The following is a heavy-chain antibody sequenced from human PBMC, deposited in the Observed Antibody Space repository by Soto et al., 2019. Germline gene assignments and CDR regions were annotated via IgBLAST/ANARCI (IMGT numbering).Heavy chain of an antibody. CDR1: GFTFSNAW. V-gene: IGHV3-15*01. D-gene: IGHD6-13*01. CDR3: TTDPRIAAAVTDYYYGMDV. Sequence: SLRLSCAASGFTFSNAWMSWVRQAPGKGLEWVGRIKSKTDGGTTDYAAPVKGRFTISRDDSKNTLYLQMNSLKTEDTAVYYCTTDPRIAAAVTDYYYGMDVWGQGTTVTVSS. CDR2: IKSKTDGGTT. J-gene: IGHJ6*02.